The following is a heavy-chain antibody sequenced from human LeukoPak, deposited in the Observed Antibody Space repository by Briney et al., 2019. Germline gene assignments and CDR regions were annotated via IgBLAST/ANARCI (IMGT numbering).Heavy chain of an antibody. J-gene: IGHJ5*02. V-gene: IGHV3-33*06. Sequence: PGRSLRLSCAASGFTFSSHGMHWVRQAPGKGLEWEALIWCDGSKKNYADSVKGRFTISRDDSKSTLYLQINSLRAEDTAVYYCAKDLSYGSNWFDPWGQGTLVTVSS. D-gene: IGHD1-26*01. CDR1: GFTFSSHG. CDR2: IWCDGSKK. CDR3: AKDLSYGSNWFDP.